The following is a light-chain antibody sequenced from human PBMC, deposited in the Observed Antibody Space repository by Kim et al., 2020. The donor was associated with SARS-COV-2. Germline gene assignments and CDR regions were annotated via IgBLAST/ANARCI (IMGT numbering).Light chain of an antibody. J-gene: IGKJ2*01. CDR2: AAS. V-gene: IGKV1-39*01. CDR3: QQTFSIPYT. CDR1: QSIRSY. Sequence: SASVGDRVTITCRASQSIRSYINWYQQKPGNSPKALIYAASSLQSGVPSRFSGSGSGTDFTLTITSLQPEDCGIYYCQQTFSIPYTFGQGTKLEI.